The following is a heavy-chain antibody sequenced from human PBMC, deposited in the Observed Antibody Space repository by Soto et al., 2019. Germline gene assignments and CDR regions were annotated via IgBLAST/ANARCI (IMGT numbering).Heavy chain of an antibody. CDR3: ASRSSWPYYFDY. D-gene: IGHD6-13*01. CDR1: GGSISSGGYS. V-gene: IGHV4-30-2*01. CDR2: IYHSGST. J-gene: IGHJ4*02. Sequence: QLLESGSGLVKPSQTLSLTCAVSGGSISSGGYSWSWIRQPPGKGLEWIGYIYHSGSTYYNPSLKSRVTISVDRSKNQFSLKLSSVTAADTAVYYCASRSSWPYYFDYWGQGTLVTVSS.